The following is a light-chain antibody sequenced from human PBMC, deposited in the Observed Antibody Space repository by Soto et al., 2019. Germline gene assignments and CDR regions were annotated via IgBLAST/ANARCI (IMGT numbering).Light chain of an antibody. CDR2: WAS. Sequence: DIVMTQSPDSLAVSLGERATINCKSRQSVLYSSNNKNYLAWYQQKPGQPPKLLIYWASTRESGVPDRFSGSGSGTDFTLTSNSLQAEDVAVYYCQQYYSTPITFGQGTRLEIK. V-gene: IGKV4-1*01. CDR3: QQYYSTPIT. CDR1: QSVLYSSNNKNY. J-gene: IGKJ5*01.